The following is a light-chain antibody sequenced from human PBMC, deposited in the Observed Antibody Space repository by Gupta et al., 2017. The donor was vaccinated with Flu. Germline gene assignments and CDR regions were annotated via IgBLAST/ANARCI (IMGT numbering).Light chain of an antibody. Sequence: EIVLTQSPGTLSLSPGERATLSCRASQSVGSSYLAWYQQKPGRAPRLLIYAASSRATGIPDRFSGSGSGTDFTLTISRLESEDCAVYFCHQDDKSPRTFGQGTKVEIK. J-gene: IGKJ1*01. V-gene: IGKV3-20*01. CDR2: AAS. CDR1: QSVGSSY. CDR3: HQDDKSPRT.